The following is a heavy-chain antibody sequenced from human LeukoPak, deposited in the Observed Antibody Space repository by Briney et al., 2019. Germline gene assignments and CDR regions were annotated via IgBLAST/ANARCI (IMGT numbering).Heavy chain of an antibody. Sequence: GGSLRLSCAASGFTFSSYSMNWVRQAPGKGLEWVSYISSSGSTIYYADSVKGRFTISRDNAKNSLYLQMNSLRAEDTAVYYCARDEGYCSSTSCYAPFDYWGQGTLVTVSS. V-gene: IGHV3-48*04. CDR1: GFTFSSYS. CDR2: ISSSGSTI. D-gene: IGHD2-2*01. J-gene: IGHJ4*02. CDR3: ARDEGYCSSTSCYAPFDY.